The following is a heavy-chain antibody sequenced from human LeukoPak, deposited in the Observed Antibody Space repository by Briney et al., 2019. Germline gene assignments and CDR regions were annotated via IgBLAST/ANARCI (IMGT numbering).Heavy chain of an antibody. D-gene: IGHD3-22*01. CDR1: GFTFSSYA. J-gene: IGHJ4*02. CDR3: AKETCYYDSSGYYYVPYYFDY. V-gene: IGHV3-23*01. Sequence: PGGSLRLSCAASGFTFSSYAMGWVRQAPGKGLEWVSAISASGDSTYYADSVKGRFTVSRDNSKNTLYLQMHSLRAEDTAVYYCAKETCYYDSSGYYYVPYYFDYWGQGTLVTVSS. CDR2: ISASGDST.